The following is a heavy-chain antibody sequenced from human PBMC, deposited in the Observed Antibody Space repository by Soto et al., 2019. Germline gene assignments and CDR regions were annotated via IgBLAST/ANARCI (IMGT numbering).Heavy chain of an antibody. Sequence: ASVKVYCKAAGYTFTIYGISLVRQAPGQGLEWMGWISAYNGNTNYAQKLQGRVTMTTDTSTSTAYMELRSLRSDDTAVYYCARASGSSYWFDPWGQGTLVTVSS. CDR3: ARASGSSYWFDP. D-gene: IGHD1-26*01. V-gene: IGHV1-18*01. J-gene: IGHJ5*02. CDR2: ISAYNGNT. CDR1: GYTFTIYG.